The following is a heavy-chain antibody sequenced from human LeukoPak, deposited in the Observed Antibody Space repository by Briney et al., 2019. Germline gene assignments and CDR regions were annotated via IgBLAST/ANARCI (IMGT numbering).Heavy chain of an antibody. Sequence: PGGSLRLSCAASGFTVSSNYMSWVRQAPGKGLEWVSVIYSGGSTYYADSVKGRFTISRDNSKNTLYLQMNSLRAEDTAVYCCARDIYSYGPGIGYWGQGTLVTVSS. CDR2: IYSGGST. V-gene: IGHV3-53*01. D-gene: IGHD5-18*01. CDR3: ARDIYSYGPGIGY. CDR1: GFTVSSNY. J-gene: IGHJ4*02.